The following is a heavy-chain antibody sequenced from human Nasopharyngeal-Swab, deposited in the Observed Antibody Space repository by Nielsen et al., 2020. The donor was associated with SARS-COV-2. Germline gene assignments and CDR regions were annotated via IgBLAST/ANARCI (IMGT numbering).Heavy chain of an antibody. V-gene: IGHV1-69*10. J-gene: IGHJ6*03. Sequence: ASVKVSCKTSGGTFSSYGISWLRQAPGQGLEWMGGIIPILPITNYAQKFQDRVTITADKSTSTAYMELSSLRSEDTAAYYCARGGWLRKDYYYSYYYMDVWGKGTTVTVSS. CDR1: GGTFSSYG. CDR3: ARGGWLRKDYYYSYYYMDV. CDR2: IIPILPIT. D-gene: IGHD5-24*01.